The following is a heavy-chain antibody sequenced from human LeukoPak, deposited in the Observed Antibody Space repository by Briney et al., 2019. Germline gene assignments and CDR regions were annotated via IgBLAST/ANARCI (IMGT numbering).Heavy chain of an antibody. V-gene: IGHV1-24*01. CDR2: FDSEDGKT. CDR1: GAILIELS. CDR3: VTGSSERDYYESGTYYLGDS. Sequence: ASVKVSCKGSGAILIELSIHWVRQSPGKGLEWMGGFDSEDGKTKAAQSFLDRVSLTEDTSLATAYMELRSLTSEDTAVYYCVTGSSERDYYESGTYYLGDSWGQGTVVTVSS. D-gene: IGHD3-10*01. J-gene: IGHJ4*02.